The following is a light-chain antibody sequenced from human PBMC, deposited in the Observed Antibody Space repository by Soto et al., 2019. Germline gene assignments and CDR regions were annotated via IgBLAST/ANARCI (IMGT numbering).Light chain of an antibody. CDR2: DAS. CDR3: QQYGSSGT. CDR1: QTITRW. V-gene: IGKV1-5*01. Sequence: DIQMTQSPSTPSSSLGDRVTITCRASQTITRWMAWYQQKPGKAPKLLIYDASTLESGVPSRFSGSGSGTDFTLTISRMEPEDFAVDDCQQYGSSGTFGQGTKVDIK. J-gene: IGKJ1*01.